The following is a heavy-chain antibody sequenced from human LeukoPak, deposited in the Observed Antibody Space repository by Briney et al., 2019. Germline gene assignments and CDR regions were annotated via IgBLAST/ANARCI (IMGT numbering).Heavy chain of an antibody. Sequence: GGSLRLSCASSGFTLSSYSMDWVRQAPGKGLEWVSYISSSSTTIYYADSVKGRFTISRDNAKNSLYLQMDSLRAEDTAVYYCARPFPEYGGPRAYYYYGMDVWGQGTTVTVSS. CDR3: ARPFPEYGGPRAYYYYGMDV. CDR1: GFTLSSYS. D-gene: IGHD4-23*01. CDR2: ISSSSTTI. J-gene: IGHJ6*02. V-gene: IGHV3-48*04.